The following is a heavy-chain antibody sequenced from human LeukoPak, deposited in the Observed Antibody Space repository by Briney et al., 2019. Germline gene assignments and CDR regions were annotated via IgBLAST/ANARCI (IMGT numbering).Heavy chain of an antibody. CDR3: ARLPSGGWPGANAFDI. CDR2: VYPGDSDT. CDR1: GYSFTSYW. J-gene: IGHJ3*02. V-gene: IGHV5-51*01. Sequence: GESLKISCKGSGYSFTSYWIGWVRQMPGKGLEWMGIVYPGDSDTRYSPSFQGQVTISADKSISTAYLQWSSLKASDTAMYYCARLPSGGWPGANAFDIWGQGTMVTVSS. D-gene: IGHD2-15*01.